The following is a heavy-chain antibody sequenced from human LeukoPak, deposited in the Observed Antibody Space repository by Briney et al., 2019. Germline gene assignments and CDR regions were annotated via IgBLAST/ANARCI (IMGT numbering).Heavy chain of an antibody. J-gene: IGHJ4*02. CDR1: GGSISSYY. Sequence: PSETLSLTCTVSGGSISSYYWSWVRQPPGKGLEWIGYVSYSGSTDYNPSLKSRVIISIDTSKNQFSLRLSSVTAADTAVYYCARVPFPTGTTAPGTFDYWGQGTLVTVSS. CDR3: ARVPFPTGTTAPGTFDY. CDR2: VSYSGST. V-gene: IGHV4-59*01. D-gene: IGHD1-1*01.